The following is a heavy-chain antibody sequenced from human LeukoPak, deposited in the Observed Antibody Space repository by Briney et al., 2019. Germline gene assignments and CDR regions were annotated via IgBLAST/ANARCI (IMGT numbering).Heavy chain of an antibody. D-gene: IGHD5-18*01. Sequence: GGSLRLSCAASGFSFSSYAMSWVRQAPGKGLEWVSAISGSGGSTYYADSAKGRFTISRDNSKNTLYLQMNSLRAEDTAVYYCAKGGGYSYGFDYFDYWGQGTLVTVSS. CDR3: AKGGGYSYGFDYFDY. J-gene: IGHJ4*02. CDR2: ISGSGGST. V-gene: IGHV3-23*01. CDR1: GFSFSSYA.